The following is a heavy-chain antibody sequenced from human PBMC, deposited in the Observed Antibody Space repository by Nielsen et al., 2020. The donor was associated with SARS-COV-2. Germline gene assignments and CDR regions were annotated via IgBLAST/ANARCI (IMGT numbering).Heavy chain of an antibody. V-gene: IGHV1-46*01. D-gene: IGHD6-19*01. CDR2: INPSGGST. CDR3: ASADLIAVAVLNY. CDR1: GYTFTSYY. J-gene: IGHJ4*02. Sequence: ASVKVSCKASGYTFTSYYMHWVRQAPGQGLEWMGIINPSGGSTSYAQKFQGRVTMTRDTSTSTVYMELSTLRSEDTAVYYCASADLIAVAVLNYWGQGTLVTVSS.